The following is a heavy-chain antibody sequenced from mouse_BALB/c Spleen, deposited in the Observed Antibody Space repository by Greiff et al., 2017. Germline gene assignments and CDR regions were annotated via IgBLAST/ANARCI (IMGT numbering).Heavy chain of an antibody. D-gene: IGHD2-1*01. CDR2: INPSNGGT. CDR3: TRSRNWGNPYYFDY. Sequence: VKLQESGAELVKPGASVKLSCKASGYTFTSYYMYWVKQRPGQGLEWIGEINPSNGGTNFNEKFKSKATLTVDKSSSTAYMQLSSLTSEDSAVYYCTRSRNWGNPYYFDYWGQGTTLTVSS. CDR1: GYTFTSYY. J-gene: IGHJ2*01. V-gene: IGHV1S81*02.